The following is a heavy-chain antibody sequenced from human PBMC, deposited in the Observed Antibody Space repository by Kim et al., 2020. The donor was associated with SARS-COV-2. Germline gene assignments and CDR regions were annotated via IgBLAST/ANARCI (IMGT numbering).Heavy chain of an antibody. D-gene: IGHD3-22*01. V-gene: IGHV1-69*13. CDR1: GGTFSSYA. CDR2: IIPIFGTA. Sequence: SVKVSCKASGGTFSSYAISWVRQAPGQGLEWMGGIIPIFGTANYAQKFQGRVTITADESTSTAYMELSSLRSEDTAVYYCARGTFDYYDSSGEAYYYGMDLWGQGTTVTVSS. J-gene: IGHJ6*02. CDR3: ARGTFDYYDSSGEAYYYGMDL.